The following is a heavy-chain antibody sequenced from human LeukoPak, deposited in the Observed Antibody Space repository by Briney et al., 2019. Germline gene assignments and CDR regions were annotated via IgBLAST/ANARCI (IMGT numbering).Heavy chain of an antibody. CDR3: ARERGLSTPLTGYFYYYYGMDV. V-gene: IGHV1-69*13. J-gene: IGHJ6*02. D-gene: IGHD3-9*01. Sequence: ASVKVSCKASGYTFTSYGISWVRQAPGQGLEWMGGIIPIFGTANYAQKFQGRVTITADESTSTAYMELSSLRSEDTAVYYCARERGLSTPLTGYFYYYYGMDVWGQGTTVTVSS. CDR2: IIPIFGTA. CDR1: GYTFTSYG.